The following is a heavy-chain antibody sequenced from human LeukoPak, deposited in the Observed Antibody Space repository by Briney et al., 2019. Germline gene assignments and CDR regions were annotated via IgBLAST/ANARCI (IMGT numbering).Heavy chain of an antibody. CDR2: IYYSGST. CDR1: GGSISSYY. CDR3: ARQRWYSSSSYDY. D-gene: IGHD6-6*01. Sequence: SETLSLTCTVSGGSISSYYWSWIRQPPGKGLEWIGYIYYSGSTNYNPSLKSRVTISVDTSKNQFSLKLSSVTAADTAVYYCARQRWYSSSSYDYWGQGTLVTVSS. J-gene: IGHJ4*02. V-gene: IGHV4-59*08.